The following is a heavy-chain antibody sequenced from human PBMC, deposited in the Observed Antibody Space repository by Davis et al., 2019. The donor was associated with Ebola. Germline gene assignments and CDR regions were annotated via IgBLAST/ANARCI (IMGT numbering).Heavy chain of an antibody. CDR2: IYHSGST. Sequence: PSETLSLTCTVSGYSISSGYYWGWIRQPPGKGLEWIGSIYHSGSTYYNPSLKSRVTISVDTSKNQFSLKLSSVTAADTAVYYCARESNGSSWYTGWFDPWGQGTLVTVSS. V-gene: IGHV4-38-2*02. J-gene: IGHJ5*02. D-gene: IGHD6-13*01. CDR3: ARESNGSSWYTGWFDP. CDR1: GYSISSGYY.